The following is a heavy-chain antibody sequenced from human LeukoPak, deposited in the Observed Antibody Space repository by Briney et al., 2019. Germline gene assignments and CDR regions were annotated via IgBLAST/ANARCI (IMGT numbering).Heavy chain of an antibody. CDR2: IYASGRT. Sequence: PSETLSLTCIVSGGSISTYYWSWIRQPAGKGLEWIGRIYASGRTNYNPSLKSRVTMSVDTSKNQFSLNLSSVTAADTAVYYCAREDYDTSEIDYWGQGTLVTVSS. V-gene: IGHV4-4*07. CDR3: AREDYDTSEIDY. D-gene: IGHD3-22*01. CDR1: GGSISTYY. J-gene: IGHJ4*02.